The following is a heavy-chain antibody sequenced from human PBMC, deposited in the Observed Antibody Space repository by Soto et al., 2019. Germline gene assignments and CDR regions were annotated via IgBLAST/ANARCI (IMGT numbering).Heavy chain of an antibody. D-gene: IGHD4-17*01. CDR1: GYTFTSYG. J-gene: IGHJ4*02. Sequence: GASVKVSCKASGYTFTSYGISWVRQAPGQGLEWMGWISAYNGNTNYAQKLQGRVTMTTDTSTSTAYMELRSLRSDDTAVYYCARDPCIMTTVTCIDYWGQGTLVTVSS. CDR2: ISAYNGNT. V-gene: IGHV1-18*01. CDR3: ARDPCIMTTVTCIDY.